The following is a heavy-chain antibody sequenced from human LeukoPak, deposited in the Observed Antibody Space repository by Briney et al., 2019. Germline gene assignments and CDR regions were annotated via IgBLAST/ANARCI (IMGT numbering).Heavy chain of an antibody. CDR1: GYTFTGYY. CDR3: ATTGGDIYYYYMDV. CDR2: INPNSGGT. D-gene: IGHD3-16*01. J-gene: IGHJ6*03. Sequence: ASVTVSCKASGYTFTGYYMHWVRQAPGQGLEWMGWINPNSGGTNYAQKFQGRVTMTRDTSISTTYMELSSLKSEDTAVYYCATTGGDIYYYYMDVWGKGTTVTISS. V-gene: IGHV1-2*02.